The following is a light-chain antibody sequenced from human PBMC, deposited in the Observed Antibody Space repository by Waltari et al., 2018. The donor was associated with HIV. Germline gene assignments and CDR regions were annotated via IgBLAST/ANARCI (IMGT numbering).Light chain of an antibody. Sequence: EIVMTQSPATLSVSPGDRVTLSCRASQSVSSNLAWYQQKPGQAPRLLIYAASTRATDFPARFSGSVSGTEFTLTISSLQSEDFAVYYCQQYHNWPPGGAAFTFGGGTKVEIK. CDR1: QSVSSN. CDR3: QQYHNWPPGGAAFT. V-gene: IGKV3-15*01. CDR2: AAS. J-gene: IGKJ4*01.